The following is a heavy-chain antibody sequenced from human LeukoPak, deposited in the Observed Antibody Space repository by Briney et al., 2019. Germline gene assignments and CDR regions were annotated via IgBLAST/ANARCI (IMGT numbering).Heavy chain of an antibody. J-gene: IGHJ4*02. CDR3: ARTGVGGGYRFDY. CDR1: GFTVSSNY. V-gene: IGHV3-53*01. Sequence: GSLRLSCAASGFTVSSNYISWVRQAPGKGLEWVSVIYSGGNTYYADSVKGRFTISSDNSKNTLYLHMNSLRADDTAVYYCARTGVGGGYRFDYWGQGTLVTVSS. D-gene: IGHD1-26*01. CDR2: IYSGGNT.